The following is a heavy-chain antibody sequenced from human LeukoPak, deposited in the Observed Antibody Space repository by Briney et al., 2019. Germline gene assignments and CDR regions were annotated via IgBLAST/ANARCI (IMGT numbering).Heavy chain of an antibody. D-gene: IGHD1-1*01. CDR3: ARERPGKDTFDI. J-gene: IGHJ3*02. CDR1: GFTFSSYE. V-gene: IGHV3-48*03. CDR2: ISSSGNTI. Sequence: GGSLRLSCAASGFTFSSYEMNWVRQAPGEGRGWVSFISSSGNTIYYADSVKGRFIISRDNAKNSLYLQMNSLRTEDTAIYYCARERPGKDTFDIWGQGTMVTVSS.